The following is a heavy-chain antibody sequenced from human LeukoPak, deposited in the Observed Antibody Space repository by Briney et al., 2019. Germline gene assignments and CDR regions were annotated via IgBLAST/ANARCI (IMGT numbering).Heavy chain of an antibody. CDR2: IYHSGSP. J-gene: IGHJ2*01. CDR3: ARDLGTTDSRRHWYFDL. V-gene: IGHV4-31*03. Sequence: PSETLSLTCTVSGDSLGSGDYYWNWIRQHPEKGLEWFGYIYHSGSPFYNTPLKSRTSISIDTSKNQVSLKLASVTVADTAVYFCARDLGTTDSRRHWYFDLWGLGTLVTVSS. CDR1: GDSLGSGDYY. D-gene: IGHD4-11*01.